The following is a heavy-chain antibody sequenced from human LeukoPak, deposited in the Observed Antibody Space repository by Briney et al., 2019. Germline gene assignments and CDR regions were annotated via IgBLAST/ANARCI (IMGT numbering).Heavy chain of an antibody. CDR2: IRYDGSNK. CDR3: AKDPAVSSSSLFNY. D-gene: IGHD6-13*01. Sequence: GGSLRLSCAASGFTFSSYGMHWVRQAPGKGLEGVAFIRYDGSNKYYADSVKGRFTISRDNSKNTLYLQMNSLRAEDTAVYYCAKDPAVSSSSLFNYWGQGTLVTVSS. V-gene: IGHV3-30*02. J-gene: IGHJ4*02. CDR1: GFTFSSYG.